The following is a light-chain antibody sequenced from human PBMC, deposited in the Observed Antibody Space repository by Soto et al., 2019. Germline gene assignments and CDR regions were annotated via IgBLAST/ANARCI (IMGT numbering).Light chain of an antibody. Sequence: EIVLTQSPGTLSLSPGERATLSCRASQNIKNNNLVWYRQKPGQSPRLLIYGASSRATGIPDRFSGSGSGTDFPLTISRVEPEDFAVYYCQQYGDSLWTFGQGTKVEIK. CDR2: GAS. CDR3: QQYGDSLWT. V-gene: IGKV3-20*01. CDR1: QNIKNNN. J-gene: IGKJ1*01.